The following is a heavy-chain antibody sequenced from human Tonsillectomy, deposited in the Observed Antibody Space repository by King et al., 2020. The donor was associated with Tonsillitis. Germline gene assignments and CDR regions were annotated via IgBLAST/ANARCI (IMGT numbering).Heavy chain of an antibody. CDR3: ARDLRITMVRGVIRSPDY. D-gene: IGHD3-10*01. CDR1: GFTFSSYS. Sequence: VQLVESGGGLVKPGGSLRLSCAASGFTFSSYSMNWVRQAPGKGLEWVSSISSSSSYIYYADSVKGRFTISRDKAKNSLYLQMNSLRAEDTAVYYCARDLRITMVRGVIRSPDYWGQGTLVTVSS. CDR2: ISSSSSYI. J-gene: IGHJ4*02. V-gene: IGHV3-21*01.